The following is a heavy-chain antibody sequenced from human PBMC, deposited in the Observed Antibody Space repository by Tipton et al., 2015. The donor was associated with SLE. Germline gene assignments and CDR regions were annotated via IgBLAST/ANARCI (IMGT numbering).Heavy chain of an antibody. CDR2: IYYSGST. D-gene: IGHD5-24*01. CDR1: GGSISSYY. J-gene: IGHJ4*02. V-gene: IGHV4-59*12. Sequence: TLSLTCTVSGGSISSYYWSWIRQPPGKGLEWIGYIYYSGSTNYNPSLKSRVTTSVDTSKNQFSLKLSSVTAADTAVYYCARGRVEMATNGGYYFDYWGQGTLVTVSS. CDR3: ARGRVEMATNGGYYFDY.